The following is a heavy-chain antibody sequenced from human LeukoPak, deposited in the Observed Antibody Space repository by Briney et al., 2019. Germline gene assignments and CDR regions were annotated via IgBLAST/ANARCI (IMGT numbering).Heavy chain of an antibody. D-gene: IGHD1-7*01. CDR2: ISQDGSKT. CDR3: ARDPGWNLLDY. Sequence: PGGSLRLSCAASGFTFRNYFMHWVRQAPGKGLEWMASISQDGSKTYYVGSVKGRFTISRDNAKNSLSLQMNRLGAEDMAIYYCARDPGWNLLDYWGQGVLVTVSS. J-gene: IGHJ4*02. CDR1: GFTFRNYF. V-gene: IGHV3-7*01.